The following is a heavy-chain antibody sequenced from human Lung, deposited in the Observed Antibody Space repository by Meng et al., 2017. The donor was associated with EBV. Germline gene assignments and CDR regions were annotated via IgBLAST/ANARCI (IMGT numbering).Heavy chain of an antibody. D-gene: IGHD6-13*01. CDR2: IYHGGST. CDR3: ARVAAAGNEWFDP. J-gene: IGHJ5*02. Sequence: HVQLQGAAHGLVKPSETLSLTCAVSGSSISSINWWTWVRQPPGKGLEWIGEIYHGGSTNYNPSLKSRVTISVDKSKNQFSLKLSSVTAADTAVYYCARVAAAGNEWFDPWGQGTLVTVSS. V-gene: IGHV4-4*02. CDR1: GSSISSINW.